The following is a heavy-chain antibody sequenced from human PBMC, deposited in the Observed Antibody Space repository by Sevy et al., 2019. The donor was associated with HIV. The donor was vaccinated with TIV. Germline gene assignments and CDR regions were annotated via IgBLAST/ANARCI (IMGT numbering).Heavy chain of an antibody. CDR1: GGSVSSGSYY. CDR3: ARVGGYSYGGADLYYYGMDV. J-gene: IGHJ6*02. V-gene: IGHV4-61*01. D-gene: IGHD5-18*01. CDR2: IYYSGST. Sequence: SETLSLTCTVSGGSVSSGSYYWSWIRQPPGKGLEWIGYIYYSGSTNYNPSLKSRVTISVDTSKNQFSLKLSSVTAADTAVYYCARVGGYSYGGADLYYYGMDVWGQGTTVTVSS.